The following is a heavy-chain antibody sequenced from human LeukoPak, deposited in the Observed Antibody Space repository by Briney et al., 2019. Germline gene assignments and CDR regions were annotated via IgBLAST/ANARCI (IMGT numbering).Heavy chain of an antibody. CDR2: IYYSGST. CDR1: GGSISSHY. J-gene: IGHJ6*03. CDR3: ARAEYCSSTSCYYYYMDV. Sequence: SETLSLTCTVSGGSISSHYWSWTRQPPGKGLEWIGYIYYSGSTNYNPSLKSRVTISVDTSKNQFSLKLSSVTAADTAVYYCARAEYCSSTSCYYYYMDVWGKGTTVTVSS. V-gene: IGHV4-59*11. D-gene: IGHD2-2*01.